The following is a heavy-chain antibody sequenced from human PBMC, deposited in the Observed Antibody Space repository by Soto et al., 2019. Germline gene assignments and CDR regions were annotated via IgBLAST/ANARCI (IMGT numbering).Heavy chain of an antibody. V-gene: IGHV4-59*08. Sequence: SETLSLTCTVSGGSISSYYWSWIRQPPGKGLEWIGYIYYSGSTNYNPSLKSRVTISVDTSKNQFSLKLSSVTAADTAVYYCARHLPAPYYFDYWGQGTLVTVSS. CDR3: ARHLPAPYYFDY. J-gene: IGHJ4*02. CDR2: IYYSGST. CDR1: GGSISSYY.